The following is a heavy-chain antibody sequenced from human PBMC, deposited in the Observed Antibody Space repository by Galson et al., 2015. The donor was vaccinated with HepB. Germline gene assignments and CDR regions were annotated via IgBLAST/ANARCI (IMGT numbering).Heavy chain of an antibody. Sequence: SVKVSCKASGCTFTSYYMHCVRQAPGQGLEWMGIINPSGGSTSYAQKFQGRVTMTRDTSTSTVYMELSSLRSEDTAVYYCARGTWVFGEAYWGQGTLVTVSS. V-gene: IGHV1-46*01. J-gene: IGHJ4*02. D-gene: IGHD3-10*02. CDR1: GCTFTSYY. CDR2: INPSGGST. CDR3: ARGTWVFGEAY.